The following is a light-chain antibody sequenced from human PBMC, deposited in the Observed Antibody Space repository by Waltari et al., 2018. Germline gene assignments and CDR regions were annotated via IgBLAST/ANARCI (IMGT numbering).Light chain of an antibody. J-gene: IGLJ3*02. CDR1: NSNIGKNF. CDR2: RDD. CDR3: AAWDDSLSGQVL. V-gene: IGLV1-47*01. Sequence: QSVLTQPPSASGTPGQRVTISCSGSNSNIGKNFVSWYQQLAGTAPKLLIYRDDQRPAGVPDRFSGSKSGTSAALAISGLRSEDEADYYCAAWDDSLSGQVLFGGGTKLTVL.